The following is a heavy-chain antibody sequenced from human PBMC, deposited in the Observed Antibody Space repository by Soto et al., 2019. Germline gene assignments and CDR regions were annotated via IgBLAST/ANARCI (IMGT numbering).Heavy chain of an antibody. Sequence: QVQLVESGGGVVQPGRSLRLSCAASGFTFSSYGMHWVRQAPGKGLEWGAVISYDGSNKYYADSVKGRFTISRDNSKNTLYLQMNSLRAEDTAVYYCAKDPGSSSSEGGEYFDYWGQGTLVTVSS. J-gene: IGHJ4*02. CDR3: AKDPGSSSSEGGEYFDY. CDR2: ISYDGSNK. V-gene: IGHV3-30*18. CDR1: GFTFSSYG. D-gene: IGHD6-6*01.